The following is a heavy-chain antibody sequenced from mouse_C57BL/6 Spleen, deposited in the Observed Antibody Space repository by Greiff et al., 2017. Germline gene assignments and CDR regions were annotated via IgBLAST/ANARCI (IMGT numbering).Heavy chain of an antibody. V-gene: IGHV5-17*01. CDR2: ISSGSSTI. CDR1: GFTFSDYG. CDR3: ARKLAY. J-gene: IGHJ3*01. Sequence: EVQLVESGGGLVKPGGSLTLSCAASGFTFSDYGMHWVRQAPEKGLEWVAYISSGSSTIYYADTVKGRCTISRDNAKNTLFLQMTSLRSEDTAMYYCARKLAYWGQGTLVTVSA.